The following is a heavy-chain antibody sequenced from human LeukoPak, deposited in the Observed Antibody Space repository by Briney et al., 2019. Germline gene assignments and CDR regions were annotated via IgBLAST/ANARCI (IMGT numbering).Heavy chain of an antibody. Sequence: SETPSLTCTVSGGSVNSGSYYWNWIRQPPGKGLEWIGYIYYSGSTNYNPSLKSRVTISVDTSKNPFSLKLSSVTAADTAVYYCARAAYSGSYHSDYWGQGTLVTVSS. CDR3: ARAAYSGSYHSDY. J-gene: IGHJ4*02. CDR2: IYYSGST. CDR1: GGSVNSGSYY. V-gene: IGHV4-61*01. D-gene: IGHD1-26*01.